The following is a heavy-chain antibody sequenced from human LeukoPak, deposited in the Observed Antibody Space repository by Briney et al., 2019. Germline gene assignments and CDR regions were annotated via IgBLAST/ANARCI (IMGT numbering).Heavy chain of an antibody. CDR1: GYTFTNFD. Sequence: ASVKVSCKTSGYTFTNFDINWVRQASGHGLEWMGWMIPNSGNTGYAQKFQGRVTITRNTSISTAYMELSSLRSEDTAVYYCARAPSWNYNRYYYYYVDVWGRGTTVTVSS. V-gene: IGHV1-8*03. CDR2: MIPNSGNT. D-gene: IGHD1-7*01. J-gene: IGHJ6*03. CDR3: ARAPSWNYNRYYYYYVDV.